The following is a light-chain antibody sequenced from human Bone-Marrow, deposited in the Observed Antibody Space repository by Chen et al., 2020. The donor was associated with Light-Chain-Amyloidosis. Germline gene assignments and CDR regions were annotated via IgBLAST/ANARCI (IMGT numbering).Light chain of an antibody. Sequence: QSALTQPASVSGSPGQSITISFTGTSSDVGGDNHVSWYQQHPDKAPKLMIYEVTNRPSWVHDRFSGSKSDNTASLTISGLQTEDEADYFCSSYTITNTLVFGSGTRVTVL. CDR1: SSDVGGDNH. CDR3: SSYTITNTLV. CDR2: EVT. V-gene: IGLV2-14*01. J-gene: IGLJ1*01.